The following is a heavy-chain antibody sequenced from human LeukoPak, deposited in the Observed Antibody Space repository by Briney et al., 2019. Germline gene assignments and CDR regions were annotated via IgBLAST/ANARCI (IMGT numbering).Heavy chain of an antibody. D-gene: IGHD3-10*01. Sequence: GGSLRLSCAASGFTVSSNYMSWVRQAPGKGLEWVSSISSSSSYIYYADSVKGRFTISRDNAKNSLYLQMNSLRAEDTAVYYCARDRGIMVRGVYYYGMDVWGQGTTVTVSS. J-gene: IGHJ6*02. V-gene: IGHV3-21*01. CDR2: ISSSSSYI. CDR1: GFTVSSNY. CDR3: ARDRGIMVRGVYYYGMDV.